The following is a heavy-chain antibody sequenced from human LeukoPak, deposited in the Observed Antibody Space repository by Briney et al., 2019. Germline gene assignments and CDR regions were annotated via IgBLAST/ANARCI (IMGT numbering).Heavy chain of an antibody. CDR1: GGSFSGYY. D-gene: IGHD2-15*01. J-gene: IGHJ3*02. CDR2: INHSGST. V-gene: IGHV4-34*01. CDR3: AREGSIVVVVAATQGDDAFDI. Sequence: KPSETLSLTCAVYGGSFSGYYWSWIRQPPGKGLEWIGEINHSGSTNYNPSLKSRVTISVDTSMNQFSLKLSSVTAADTAVYYCAREGSIVVVVAATQGDDAFDIWGQGTMVTVSS.